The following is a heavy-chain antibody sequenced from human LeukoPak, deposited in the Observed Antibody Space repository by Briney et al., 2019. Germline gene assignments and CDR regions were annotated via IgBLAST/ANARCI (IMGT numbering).Heavy chain of an antibody. J-gene: IGHJ5*02. CDR3: ARDPYGQLDWFDP. V-gene: IGHV1-69*05. Sequence: SVKVSCKASGGTFSSYAISWVRQAPGQGLEWMGGIIPIFGTANYAQKFQGRVTITTDESTSTAYMELSSLRSEDTAVYYCARDPYGQLDWFDPWGQGTLVTVSS. D-gene: IGHD6-13*01. CDR1: GGTFSSYA. CDR2: IIPIFGTA.